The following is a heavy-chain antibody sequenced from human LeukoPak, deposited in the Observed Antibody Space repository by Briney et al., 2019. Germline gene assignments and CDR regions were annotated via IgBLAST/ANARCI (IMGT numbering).Heavy chain of an antibody. V-gene: IGHV3-7*03. D-gene: IGHD3-22*01. CDR3: AKAGGYYYDNYFDY. Sequence: GGSLRLSCAASGFTFSSYWMSWVRQAPGKGLEWVANIKQDGSEKYYVDSVKGRFTISRDNAKNSLYLQMNSLRAEDTAVYYCAKAGGYYYDNYFDYWGQGTLVTVSS. J-gene: IGHJ4*02. CDR1: GFTFSSYW. CDR2: IKQDGSEK.